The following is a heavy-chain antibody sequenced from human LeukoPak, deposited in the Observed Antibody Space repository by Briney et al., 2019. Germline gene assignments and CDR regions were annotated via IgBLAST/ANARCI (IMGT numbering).Heavy chain of an antibody. V-gene: IGHV3-49*03. CDR2: IRSKAYGGTT. CDR1: GFTFGDYA. J-gene: IGHJ3*02. D-gene: IGHD3-22*01. Sequence: GGSLRLSCTASGFTFGDYAMSWFRQAPGKGLEWVGFIRSKAYGGTTEYAASVKGRFTISRDDSKSIAYLQMNSLKTEDTAVYYCTRVGDYYDSSPFDIWGQGTMVTVSS. CDR3: TRVGDYYDSSPFDI.